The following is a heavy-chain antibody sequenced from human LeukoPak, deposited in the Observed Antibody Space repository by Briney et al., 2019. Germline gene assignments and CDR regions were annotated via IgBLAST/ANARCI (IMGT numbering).Heavy chain of an antibody. J-gene: IGHJ4*02. CDR2: INYSGTT. CDR3: ARRTGTYYYDSSGYSPWRYYFDY. Sequence: PSETLSLTCAVYGGSFSGNYWSWIRQPPGKGLEWIGDINYSGTTNYSPSLKSRVTISVDTSKNQFSLKLSSVTAADTAVFYCARRTGTYYYDSSGYSPWRYYFDYWGQGTLVTVSS. V-gene: IGHV4-34*01. D-gene: IGHD3-22*01. CDR1: GGSFSGNY.